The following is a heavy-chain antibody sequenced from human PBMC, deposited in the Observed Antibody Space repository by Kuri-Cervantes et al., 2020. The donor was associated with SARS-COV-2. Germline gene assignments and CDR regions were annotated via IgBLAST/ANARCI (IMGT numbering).Heavy chain of an antibody. CDR1: GFTFSAYT. CDR3: AREGQWELLVYIDY. D-gene: IGHD1-26*01. V-gene: IGHV3-21*01. CDR2: ITRSSVYI. J-gene: IGHJ4*02. Sequence: GGSLRLSCVASGFTFSAYTLNWVRQAPGKGLEWVSSITRSSVYISYADSLKGRFTISRDNAKNSLYLQMNSLRAEDTAAYYCAREGQWELLVYIDYWGQGTLVTVSS.